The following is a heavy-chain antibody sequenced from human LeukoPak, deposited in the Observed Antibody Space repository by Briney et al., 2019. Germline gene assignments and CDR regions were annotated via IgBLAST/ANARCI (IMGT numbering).Heavy chain of an antibody. V-gene: IGHV2-5*02. CDR1: GFSLSTSGVG. CDR2: VYWDDDR. Sequence: SGPTLVKATQTLTLTCSFSGFSLSTSGVGVGWIRQSPGKALEWLALVYWDDDRRYSPSLKSRLTITKDTSKNQVVLTMTNMDPVDTATYYCAHPYGDYAYFDYWGQGTLVTVSS. CDR3: AHPYGDYAYFDY. D-gene: IGHD4-17*01. J-gene: IGHJ4*02.